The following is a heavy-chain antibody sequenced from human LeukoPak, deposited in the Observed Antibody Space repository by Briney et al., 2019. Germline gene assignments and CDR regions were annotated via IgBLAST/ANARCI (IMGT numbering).Heavy chain of an antibody. V-gene: IGHV1-46*01. D-gene: IGHD6-25*01. CDR2: INPSGGST. CDR3: AREPYSSSGR. J-gene: IGHJ4*02. Sequence: GASVKVSCKASGYTFTSYYVHWVRQAPGQGLEWMGMINPSGGSTSYALKFQGRVTMTRDTSTSTVYMDLSSLRSEDTAVYYCAREPYSSSGRWGQGTLVTVSS. CDR1: GYTFTSYY.